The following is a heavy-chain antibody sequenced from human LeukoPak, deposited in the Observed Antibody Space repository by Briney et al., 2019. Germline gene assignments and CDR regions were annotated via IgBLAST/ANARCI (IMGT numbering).Heavy chain of an antibody. J-gene: IGHJ4*02. CDR2: ISGSGGST. CDR3: AILSGKRGYSGYDGDY. D-gene: IGHD5-12*01. Sequence: GGSLRLSCAASGFTFSSYAMSWVRQAPGKGLEWVSAISGSGGSTYYADSVKGRFTISRDNSENTLYLQMNSLRAEDTAVYYCAILSGKRGYSGYDGDYWGQGTLVTVSS. V-gene: IGHV3-23*01. CDR1: GFTFSSYA.